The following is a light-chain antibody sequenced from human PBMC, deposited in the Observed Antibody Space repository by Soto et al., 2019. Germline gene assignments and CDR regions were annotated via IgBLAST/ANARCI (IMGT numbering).Light chain of an antibody. J-gene: IGKJ1*01. Sequence: QMTQSPSTVSASVGESGTITCRASQSVNTWLAWYQLKPGKASRLLIYKASTLETGFPSRFSGSVSRKEFHLTNSSLQPDAIATYYCQQYDHYRTFGQGTKVE. V-gene: IGKV1-5*03. CDR2: KAS. CDR1: QSVNTW. CDR3: QQYDHYRT.